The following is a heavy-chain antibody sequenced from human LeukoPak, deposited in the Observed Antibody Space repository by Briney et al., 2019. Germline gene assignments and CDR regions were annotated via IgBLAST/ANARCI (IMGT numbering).Heavy chain of an antibody. V-gene: IGHV4-34*01. CDR2: INHSGGT. CDR1: GGSFSGYY. Sequence: KASETLSLTCAVYGGSFSGYYWSWIRQPPGKGLEWIGEINHSGGTNYNPSLKSRVTISVDTSKNQFSLKLSSVTAADTAVYYCARLRGYYGSGSYSRPYYYYYYMDVWGKGTTVTISS. D-gene: IGHD3-10*01. J-gene: IGHJ6*03. CDR3: ARLRGYYGSGSYSRPYYYYYYMDV.